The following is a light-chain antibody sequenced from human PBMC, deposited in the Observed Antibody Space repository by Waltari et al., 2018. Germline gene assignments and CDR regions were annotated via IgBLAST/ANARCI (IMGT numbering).Light chain of an antibody. CDR3: QNRDHWPPDAT. CDR1: RSFSNPY. Sequence: EIVLTQSPGTLSLSPVERATLSCRASRSFSNPYLAWYQQKPGQAPRLLIYGTATRATGTPARFSGSGSGTDFTLTISSLEAEDFAVYYCQNRDHWPPDATFGPGTKVDI. V-gene: IGKV3D-20*02. J-gene: IGKJ3*01. CDR2: GTA.